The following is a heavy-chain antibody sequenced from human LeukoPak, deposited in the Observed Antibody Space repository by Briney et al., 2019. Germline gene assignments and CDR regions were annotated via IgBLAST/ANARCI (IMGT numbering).Heavy chain of an antibody. V-gene: IGHV4-4*09. Sequence: SETLSLTCTVSGGSISNYYWSWIRQPPGKGLEWIGYIHTSGSTNYNPSLKSRVTISVDTSKNQFSLKVSSMTAGDTAVYYCARLGQQQLVGVRNYYHSMDVWGKGTTVTVSS. D-gene: IGHD6-13*01. J-gene: IGHJ6*03. CDR1: GGSISNYY. CDR3: ARLGQQQLVGVRNYYHSMDV. CDR2: IHTSGST.